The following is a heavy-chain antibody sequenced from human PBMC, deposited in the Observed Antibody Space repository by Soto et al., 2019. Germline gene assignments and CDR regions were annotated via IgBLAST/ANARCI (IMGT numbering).Heavy chain of an antibody. D-gene: IGHD1-1*01. CDR2: MRGSGDST. CDR3: AKTRDPRTNGYFDL. CDR1: GFTFSSYS. J-gene: IGHJ2*01. Sequence: DVQLLESGGGLVQRGGSLRLSCAASGFTFSSYSMSCIRQAPEKGLEWVSAMRGSGDSTSYPDSVKGSFVISTDNSKNTMYLQMNSLRVEDTALYYCAKTRDPRTNGYFDLWGRGNPVTVSS. V-gene: IGHV3-23*01.